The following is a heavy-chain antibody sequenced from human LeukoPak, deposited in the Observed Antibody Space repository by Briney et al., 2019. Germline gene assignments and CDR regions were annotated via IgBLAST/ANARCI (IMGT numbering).Heavy chain of an antibody. CDR3: ARDMAPRYFDL. V-gene: IGHV3-66*01. CDR2: IYTGGST. D-gene: IGHD5-24*01. J-gene: IGHJ2*01. CDR1: GFTVSSNY. Sequence: GGSLRLSCAASGFTVSSNYMSWVRQAPGKGLEWVSVIYTGGSTYYADSMKGRFTISRDNSKNTLDLQMNSLRAEDTAVYYCARDMAPRYFDLWGRGTPVTVSS.